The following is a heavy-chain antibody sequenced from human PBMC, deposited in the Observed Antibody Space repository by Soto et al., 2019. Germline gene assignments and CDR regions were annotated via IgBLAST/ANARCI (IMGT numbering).Heavy chain of an antibody. CDR1: GFSFDDNA. Sequence: EVQLVESGGGLVQPGRSLRLSCAASGFSFDDNAMHWVRQTPGKGLEWVSGISWNSGSIGYADSVKGRFTISRDNAKNSLYLQMNSLRAEDTALYYCAKGICSTTSCYFDYWGQGTLVTVSS. CDR2: ISWNSGSI. V-gene: IGHV3-9*01. J-gene: IGHJ4*02. D-gene: IGHD2-2*01. CDR3: AKGICSTTSCYFDY.